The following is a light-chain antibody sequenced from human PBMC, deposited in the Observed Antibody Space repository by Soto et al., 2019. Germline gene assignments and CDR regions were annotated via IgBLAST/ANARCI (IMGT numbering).Light chain of an antibody. CDR1: SSDVGGYNY. J-gene: IGLJ2*01. Sequence: QSALTQPPSASGSPGQSVTISCTGTSSDVGGYNYVSWYQQHPGKAPKLMIYEVSKRPSGVPDRFSGSKSGNTASLTVSGLQAEYEADYYCSSYAGSNNVGFGGGTKLTVL. CDR2: EVS. V-gene: IGLV2-8*01. CDR3: SSYAGSNNVG.